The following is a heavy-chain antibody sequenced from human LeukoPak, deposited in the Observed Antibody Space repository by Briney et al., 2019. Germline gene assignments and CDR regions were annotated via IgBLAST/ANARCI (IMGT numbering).Heavy chain of an antibody. J-gene: IGHJ6*03. CDR3: ARGSGVVTATAGPHTCYYYYMDV. CDR1: GGSFSGYY. D-gene: IGHD2-21*02. V-gene: IGHV4-34*01. CDR2: INHSGST. Sequence: PSETLSLTCAVYGGSFSGYYWSWIRQPPGKGLEWIGEINHSGSTNYNPSLKSRVTISVDTSKNQFSLKLSSVTAADTAVYYRARGSGVVTATAGPHTCYYYYMDVWGKGTTVTVSS.